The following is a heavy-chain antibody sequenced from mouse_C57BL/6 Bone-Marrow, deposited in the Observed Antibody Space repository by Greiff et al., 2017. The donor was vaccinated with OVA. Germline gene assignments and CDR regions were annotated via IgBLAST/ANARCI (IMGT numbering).Heavy chain of an antibody. J-gene: IGHJ2*01. CDR1: GFTFSSYG. CDR3: ARHGDYGSFFDY. Sequence: EVMLVESGGDLVKPGGSLKLSCAASGFTFSSYGMSWVRQTPDKRLEWVANISSGGSYPYYPDSVKGRFTLSRDNATNTLYLQMSSLKSEDTAMYYCARHGDYGSFFDYWGQGNTLTVSS. V-gene: IGHV5-6*02. D-gene: IGHD1-1*01. CDR2: ISSGGSYP.